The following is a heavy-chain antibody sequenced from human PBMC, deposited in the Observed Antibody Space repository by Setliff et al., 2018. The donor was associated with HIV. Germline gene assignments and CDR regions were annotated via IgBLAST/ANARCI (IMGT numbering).Heavy chain of an antibody. CDR3: AREVTSFEAFDL. J-gene: IGHJ3*01. CDR2: ISSSSSYT. CDR1: GFTFSSYS. D-gene: IGHD2-21*02. Sequence: PGGSLRLSCAASGFTFSSYSMNWVRQAPGKGLEWVSYISSSSSYTHYADSVKGRFTISRDNVKNSLYLQMSSLRAEDTAVYYCAREVTSFEAFDLWGQGTMVTVSS. V-gene: IGHV3-21*04.